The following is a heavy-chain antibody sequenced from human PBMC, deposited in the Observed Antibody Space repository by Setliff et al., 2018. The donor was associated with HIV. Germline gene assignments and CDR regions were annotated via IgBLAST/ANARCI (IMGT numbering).Heavy chain of an antibody. V-gene: IGHV5-51*01. CDR1: GYSFTNYW. CDR3: ARFVHSSGWYSSSYYYYMDV. CDR2: IYPGDSDT. J-gene: IGHJ6*03. D-gene: IGHD3-22*01. Sequence: GESLKISCKGSGYSFTNYWIAWVRQMPGKGLEWMGIIYPGDSDTRYSPSFQGQVTISAAKSISTAFLQWSSLKASDTAIYYCARFVHSSGWYSSSYYYYMDVWGKGTTVTVS.